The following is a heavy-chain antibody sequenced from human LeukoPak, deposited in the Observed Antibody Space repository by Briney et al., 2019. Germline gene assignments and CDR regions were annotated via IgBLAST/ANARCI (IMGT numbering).Heavy chain of an antibody. Sequence: AGGSLRLSCAASGFTFSSYSMNWVRQAPGKGLEWVSSISSSSSYIYYADSVKGRFTISRDNAKNSLYLQTNSLRAEDTAVYYCARARLRYFDWRKGGLDYWGQGTLVTVSS. J-gene: IGHJ4*02. D-gene: IGHD3-9*01. CDR2: ISSSSSYI. V-gene: IGHV3-21*01. CDR1: GFTFSSYS. CDR3: ARARLRYFDWRKGGLDY.